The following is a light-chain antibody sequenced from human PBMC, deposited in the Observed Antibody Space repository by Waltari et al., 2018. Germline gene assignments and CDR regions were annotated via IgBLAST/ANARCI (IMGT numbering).Light chain of an antibody. CDR3: QQYSATPPT. J-gene: IGKJ1*01. V-gene: IGKV4-1*01. CDR2: WAS. Sequence: DIVMTQSPDSLAVSLGERATINCKSSQSVISSFNNKNYLTWFQQKAGEPPKLHIYWASTRESGVPARFSGSGSGTDFTLTISGLQAEDVAVYYCQQYSATPPTFGQGTKVEIK. CDR1: QSVISSFNNKNY.